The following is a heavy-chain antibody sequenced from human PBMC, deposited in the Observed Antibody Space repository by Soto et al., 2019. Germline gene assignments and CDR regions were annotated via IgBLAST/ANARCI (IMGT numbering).Heavy chain of an antibody. J-gene: IGHJ5*01. Sequence: QVQLLQSRAEMKQPGDTVKGSCKTSGYAFSGYRLSWVRQGPGQGLEWMGWISGYNGNTGYAQKFQGRVTMTTDTSTSTAYMELRSLRSDDTAVYYCARDLGPPNWFDSWGQGTLVTVSS. CDR2: ISGYNGNT. CDR3: ARDLGPPNWFDS. D-gene: IGHD2-8*01. CDR1: GYAFSGYR. V-gene: IGHV1-18*01.